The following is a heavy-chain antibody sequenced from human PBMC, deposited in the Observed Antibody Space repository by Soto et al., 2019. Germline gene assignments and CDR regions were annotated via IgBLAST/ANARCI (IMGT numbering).Heavy chain of an antibody. CDR1: GFTFSSYG. V-gene: IGHV3-33*01. CDR3: ARTLYGGTSPGDY. D-gene: IGHD4-17*01. Sequence: GGSLRLSCAASGFTFSSYGMHWVRQAPGKGLEWVAVIWYDGSNKYYADSVKGRFTISRDNSKNTLYLQMNSLRAEDTAVYYCARTLYGGTSPGDYWGQGTLVTVSS. CDR2: IWYDGSNK. J-gene: IGHJ4*02.